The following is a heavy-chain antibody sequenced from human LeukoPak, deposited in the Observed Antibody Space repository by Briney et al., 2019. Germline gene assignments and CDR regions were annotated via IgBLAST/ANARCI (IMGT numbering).Heavy chain of an antibody. CDR3: ARVYYYYMDV. CDR1: GFTFSSYG. J-gene: IGHJ6*03. CDR2: ISSSSSTI. V-gene: IGHV3-48*04. Sequence: GGSLRLSCAASGFTFSSYGMHWVRQAPGKGLEWVSYISSSSSTIYYADSVKGRFAISRDNAKNSLYLQMNSLRAEDTAVYYCARVYYYYMDVWGKGTTVTVSS.